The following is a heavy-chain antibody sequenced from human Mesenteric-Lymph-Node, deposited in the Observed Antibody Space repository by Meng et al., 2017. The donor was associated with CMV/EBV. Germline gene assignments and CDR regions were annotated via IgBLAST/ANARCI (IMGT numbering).Heavy chain of an antibody. Sequence: SGYTFTSYAMHWVRQAPGQRLEWMGWINAGNGNTKYSQKCQGRVTITRDTSASTAYMELSSLRSEDTAVYYCARDRVLLWFGELLDYWGQGTLVTVSS. CDR2: INAGNGNT. CDR3: ARDRVLLWFGELLDY. D-gene: IGHD3-10*01. V-gene: IGHV1-3*01. J-gene: IGHJ4*02. CDR1: GYTFTSYA.